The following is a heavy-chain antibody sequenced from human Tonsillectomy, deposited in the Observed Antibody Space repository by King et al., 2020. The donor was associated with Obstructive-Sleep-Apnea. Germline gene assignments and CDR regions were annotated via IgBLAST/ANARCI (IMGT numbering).Heavy chain of an antibody. V-gene: IGHV3-30*18. CDR2: IRYDGINK. CDR1: GFTFRSYA. CDR3: AKVLWNCSGVTCSSYDALDS. Sequence: VQLVESGGGGVQPGRSLRLSCAASGFTFRSYAIHWVRQAPGKGLEWVAVIRYDGINKYYADSVKGRFTISRDNPEKTVYLQMDSLRPEDTAVCYCAKVLWNCSGVTCSSYDALDSWGQGTTVTVSS. D-gene: IGHD2-15*01. J-gene: IGHJ3*01.